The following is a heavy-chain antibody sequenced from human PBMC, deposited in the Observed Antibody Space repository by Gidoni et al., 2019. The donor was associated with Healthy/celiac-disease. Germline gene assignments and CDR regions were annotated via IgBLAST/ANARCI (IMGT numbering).Heavy chain of an antibody. J-gene: IGHJ4*02. Sequence: QVQLVQSGAEVKKPGSSVKVSCKASGGNFSNYTISWVRQAPGQGLEWMGRIISVLGIANYAQKFQDRLTITADRSTTTAYMELSSLKSEATAVYYCARDGSSYGGGLDYWGQGTLVTVSS. V-gene: IGHV1-69*08. CDR3: ARDGSSYGGGLDY. CDR1: GGNFSNYT. D-gene: IGHD2-15*01. CDR2: IISVLGIA.